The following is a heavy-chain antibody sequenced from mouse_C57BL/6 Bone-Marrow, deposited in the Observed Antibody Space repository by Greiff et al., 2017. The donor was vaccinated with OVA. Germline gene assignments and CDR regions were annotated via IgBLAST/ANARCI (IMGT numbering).Heavy chain of an antibody. J-gene: IGHJ3*01. Sequence: QVQLQQSDAELVKPGASVKISCKVSGYTFTDHTIHWMKQRPEQGLEWIGYIYPRAGSTKYNEKFKGKATLTADKSSSPAYMQLNSLTSEDSAVYFCAKDKRGYFPWFAYWGQGTLVTVSA. CDR2: IYPRAGST. CDR3: AKDKRGYFPWFAY. V-gene: IGHV1-78*01. CDR1: GYTFTDHT. D-gene: IGHD3-1*01.